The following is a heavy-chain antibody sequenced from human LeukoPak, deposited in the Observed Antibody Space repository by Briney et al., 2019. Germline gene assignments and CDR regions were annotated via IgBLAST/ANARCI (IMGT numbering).Heavy chain of an antibody. CDR3: ARVTDITMVRGVIISVHYYYGMDV. CDR2: ISGSGGST. CDR1: GFTFSSYA. D-gene: IGHD3-10*01. J-gene: IGHJ6*04. V-gene: IGHV3-23*01. Sequence: GGSLRLSCAASGFTFSSYAMSWVRQAPGKGLEWVSAISGSGGSTYYADSVKGRFTISRDNSKNTLYLQMNSLRAEDTAVYYCARVTDITMVRGVIISVHYYYGMDVWGKGTTVTVSS.